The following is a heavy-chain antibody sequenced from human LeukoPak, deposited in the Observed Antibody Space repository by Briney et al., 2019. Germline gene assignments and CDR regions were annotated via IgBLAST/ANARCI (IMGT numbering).Heavy chain of an antibody. Sequence: SETLSLTCTVSGGSISSYYWSWIRQPPGKGLEWIGYIYYSGSTNYNPSLKSRVTISVDTSKNQFSLKLSSVTAADTAVYYCAGIAAAGKFDYWGQGTLVTVSS. CDR3: AGIAAAGKFDY. D-gene: IGHD6-13*01. CDR2: IYYSGST. J-gene: IGHJ4*02. CDR1: GGSISSYY. V-gene: IGHV4-59*01.